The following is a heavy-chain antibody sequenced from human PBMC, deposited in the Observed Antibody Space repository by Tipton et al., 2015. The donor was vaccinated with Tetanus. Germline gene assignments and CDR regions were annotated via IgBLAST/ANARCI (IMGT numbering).Heavy chain of an antibody. D-gene: IGHD2-2*01. V-gene: IGHV1-8*02. CDR3: ASGSSIRHGLDV. J-gene: IGHJ6*02. CDR2: LNPKSGSA. CDR1: GYTFTSYG. Sequence: QVQLMQSGAEVKKPGASVKVSCKASGYTFTSYGLNWVRKAAGRGFEWMGWLNPKSGSAAYAPRFQGRVTMTTNTSITTAFMEVASLTYEDTAVYYCASGSSIRHGLDVWGHGTSVTVSS.